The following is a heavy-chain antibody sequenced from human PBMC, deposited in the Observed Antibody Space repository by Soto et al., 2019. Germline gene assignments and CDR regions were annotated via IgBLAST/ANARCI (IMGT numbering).Heavy chain of an antibody. CDR3: ARSFSYYDYVWGSYRPHYDAFDI. J-gene: IGHJ3*02. D-gene: IGHD3-16*02. CDR1: GGSISSYY. CDR2: IYYSGST. Sequence: SETLSLTCTVSGGSISSYYCSWIRQPPGMGLEWIGYIYYSGSTYHNPSLKSRVTISVDTSNNQFSLKLSSVTASDTAVYYCARSFSYYDYVWGSYRPHYDAFDIWGQGTMVTVS. V-gene: IGHV4-59*06.